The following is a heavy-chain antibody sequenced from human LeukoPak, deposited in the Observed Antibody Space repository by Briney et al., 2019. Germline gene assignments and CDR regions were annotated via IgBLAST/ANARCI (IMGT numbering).Heavy chain of an antibody. Sequence: ASVTVSCKASGYTFTNYAMNWVRQAPGQGLEWMGWIHPSTGNPTYAQGFTGRFVFSLDTSVSTTYLRISSLKAEDTAVYYCARAFQSLGGLSLPDYWGQGTLVTVSS. V-gene: IGHV7-4-1*02. CDR2: IHPSTGNP. CDR1: GYTFTNYA. J-gene: IGHJ4*02. CDR3: ARAFQSLGGLSLPDY. D-gene: IGHD3-16*02.